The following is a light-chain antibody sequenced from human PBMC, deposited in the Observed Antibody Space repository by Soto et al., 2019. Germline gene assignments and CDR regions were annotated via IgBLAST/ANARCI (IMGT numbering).Light chain of an antibody. J-gene: IGKJ5*01. CDR2: DAS. V-gene: IGKV3-20*01. CDR3: QQYGGSPRT. Sequence: EIVLTQSPATLSLSPGERATLSCRASQSVSSYLAWYQQKPGQAPRLLIYDASNRATGIPARFRGSGSGTDFTLTISRLEPEDFAVYYCQQYGGSPRTFGQGTRLEI. CDR1: QSVSSY.